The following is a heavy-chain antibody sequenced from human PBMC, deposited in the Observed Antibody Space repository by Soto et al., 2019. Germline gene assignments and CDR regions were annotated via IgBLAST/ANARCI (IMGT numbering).Heavy chain of an antibody. Sequence: SETLSLTCAVYGGSFSGYYWSWIRQPPGKGLEWIGEINHSGSTNYNPSLKSRVTISVDTSKNQFSLKLGSVTAADTAADFWAGGGGGYDFSLTGGMDVWGQGTTVTVSS. CDR3: AGGGGGYDFSLTGGMDV. J-gene: IGHJ6*02. CDR1: GGSFSGYY. CDR2: INHSGST. V-gene: IGHV4-34*01. D-gene: IGHD3-3*01.